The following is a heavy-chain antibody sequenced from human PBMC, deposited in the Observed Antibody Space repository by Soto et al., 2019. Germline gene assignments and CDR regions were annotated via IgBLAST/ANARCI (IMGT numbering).Heavy chain of an antibody. D-gene: IGHD2-2*01. V-gene: IGHV4-31*03. CDR2: IYYSGST. CDR3: ATMPVVPAAVDY. J-gene: IGHJ4*02. CDR1: GGSISSGGYY. Sequence: HVQLQESGPGLVKPSQTLSLTCTVSGGSISSGGYYWSWIRQHPGKGLEWIGYIYYSGSTYYNPSLKSRVTISVDTYKNQFSLKLSSVTAADTAVYYCATMPVVPAAVDYWGQGTLVTVS.